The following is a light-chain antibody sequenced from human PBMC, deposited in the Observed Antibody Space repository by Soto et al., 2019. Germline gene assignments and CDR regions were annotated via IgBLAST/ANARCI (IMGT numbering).Light chain of an antibody. CDR3: CSYAGSSFV. Sequence: QSALTQPASVSVSPGQAITLSCSGTSSDVGGYNLVSWYQHHPGKAPKLIIFGVSERPSGVSNRFSGSKSANTASLTISGVQAEDEADYHCCSYAGSSFVFGSGTKV. CDR1: SSDVGGYNL. J-gene: IGLJ1*01. CDR2: GVS. V-gene: IGLV2-23*02.